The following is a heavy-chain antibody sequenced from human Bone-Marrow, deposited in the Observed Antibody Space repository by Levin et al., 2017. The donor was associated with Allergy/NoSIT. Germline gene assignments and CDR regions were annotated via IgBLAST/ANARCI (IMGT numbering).Heavy chain of an antibody. CDR3: VKVPRDYGDYVYYYYYMDV. CDR1: GFTFSSYA. Sequence: PGGSLRLSCSASGFTFSSYAMHWVRQAPGKGLEYVSAISSNGGSTYYADSVKGRFTISRDNSKNTLYLQMSSLRAEDTAVYYCVKVPRDYGDYVYYYYYMDVWGKGTTVTVSS. V-gene: IGHV3-64D*06. D-gene: IGHD4-17*01. J-gene: IGHJ6*03. CDR2: ISSNGGST.